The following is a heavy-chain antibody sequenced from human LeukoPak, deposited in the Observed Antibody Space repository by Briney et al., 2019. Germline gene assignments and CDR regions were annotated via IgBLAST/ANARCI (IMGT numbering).Heavy chain of an antibody. CDR2: ISGSGGDT. J-gene: IGHJ4*02. D-gene: IGHD6-19*01. CDR3: ARDSSGWSKNY. CDR1: GFTFTTDA. V-gene: IGHV3-23*01. Sequence: GGSLRLSCAAAGFTFTTDAMTWVRQAPGKGLQWVAAISGSGGDTYYEDSVKGRFSISRDNSNNMMYLQMNSLRAEDTAVYYCARDSSGWSKNYWGQGTLVTVSS.